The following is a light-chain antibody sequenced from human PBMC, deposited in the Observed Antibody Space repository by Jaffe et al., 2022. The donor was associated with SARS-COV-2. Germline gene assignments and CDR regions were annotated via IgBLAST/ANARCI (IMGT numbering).Light chain of an antibody. CDR2: AVS. V-gene: IGKV1-39*01. CDR3: QQSYSFPWT. J-gene: IGKJ1*01. CDR1: DDISGY. Sequence: DIQMTQSPFSLSASVGDRVTITCRASDDISGYLSWYNQRPGKAPNLLIYAVSNLEDGVPPRFSGSGSGSGRDFTLTITDLQPEDFGMYYCQQSYSFPWTFGQGTRVDVK.